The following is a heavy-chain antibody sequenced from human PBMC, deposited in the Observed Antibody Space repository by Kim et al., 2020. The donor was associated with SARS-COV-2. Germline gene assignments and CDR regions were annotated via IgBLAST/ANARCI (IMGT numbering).Heavy chain of an antibody. D-gene: IGHD3-10*01. CDR3: ARGITYYYGSGSYFDY. Sequence: VNRRTTISRDNAKNSLYLQMNSLSAEDTAVYYGARGITYYYGSGSYFDYWGQGTLVTVSS. J-gene: IGHJ4*02. V-gene: IGHV3-11*05.